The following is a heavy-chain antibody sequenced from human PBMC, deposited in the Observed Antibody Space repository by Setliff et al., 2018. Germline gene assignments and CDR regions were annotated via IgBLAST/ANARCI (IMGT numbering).Heavy chain of an antibody. Sequence: GGSLRLSCVASGFTFDNYWMGWVRQPPGKGLEWVASIKQYGSETVYADSVKGRLTISRDNAKNSLYLQMNSLRGEATAGYYGAGGRGWRFDDWGQGTRVTVSS. J-gene: IGHJ4*02. CDR3: AGGRGWRFDD. CDR2: IKQYGSET. D-gene: IGHD6-19*01. CDR1: GFTFDNYW. V-gene: IGHV3-7*03.